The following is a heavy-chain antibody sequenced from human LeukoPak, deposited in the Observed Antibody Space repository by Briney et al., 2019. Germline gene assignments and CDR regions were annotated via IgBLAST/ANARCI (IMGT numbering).Heavy chain of an antibody. CDR3: AKAMTTVTAYYYYGMDV. J-gene: IGHJ6*02. D-gene: IGHD4-17*01. V-gene: IGHV3-30*18. CDR1: GFTFSSYG. CDR2: ISYDGSNK. Sequence: GGSLRLSCAASGFTFSSYGMHWVRQAPGKGLEWVAVISYDGSNKYYADSVKGRFTISRDNSKNTVYLQKNSLRAEDTAVYYCAKAMTTVTAYYYYGMDVWGQGTTVTVSS.